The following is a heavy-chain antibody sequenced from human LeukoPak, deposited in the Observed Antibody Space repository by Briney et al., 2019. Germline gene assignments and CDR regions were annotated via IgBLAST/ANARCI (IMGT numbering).Heavy chain of an antibody. D-gene: IGHD3-3*01. J-gene: IGHJ6*03. V-gene: IGHV3-21*01. Sequence: PGGSLRLSCAASGFTFSSFSMNWVRQAPGKGLEWVSSISSSGSYIYYADSVKGRFTISRDNAKNSLYLQMNSLRAEDTAVYYCAREATPYYDFWSGYSPYYYYMDVWGKGTTVTVSS. CDR2: ISSSGSYI. CDR3: AREATPYYDFWSGYSPYYYYMDV. CDR1: GFTFSSFS.